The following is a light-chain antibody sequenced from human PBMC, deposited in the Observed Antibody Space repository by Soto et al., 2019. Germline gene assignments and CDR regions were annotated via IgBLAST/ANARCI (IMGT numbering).Light chain of an antibody. CDR3: SSYAGSNNLL. J-gene: IGLJ2*01. Sequence: QSALTQPPSASGSPGQPVTISCTGTSSDVGSYNYVSWYRQHPGKAPKLMIYDVTKRPSGVPDRFSGSRSGNTASLTVSGLQAEDEADYYCSSYAGSNNLLFGGGTKLTVL. V-gene: IGLV2-8*01. CDR2: DVT. CDR1: SSDVGSYNY.